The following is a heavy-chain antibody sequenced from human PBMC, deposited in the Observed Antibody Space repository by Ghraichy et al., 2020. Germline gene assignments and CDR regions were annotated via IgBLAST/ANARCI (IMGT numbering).Heavy chain of an antibody. D-gene: IGHD3-3*01. J-gene: IGHJ6*02. CDR3: ARGQQYYDFWCGYLRNYYYYGMDV. V-gene: IGHV3-48*02. Sequence: GGSLRLSCAASGFTFSSYGMNWVRQAPGKGLEWVSYISSSSSTIYYADSVKGRFTISRDNAKNSLYLQMNSLRDEDTAVYYCARGQQYYDFWCGYLRNYYYYGMDVWGQGTTVTVSS. CDR1: GFTFSSYG. CDR2: ISSSSSTI.